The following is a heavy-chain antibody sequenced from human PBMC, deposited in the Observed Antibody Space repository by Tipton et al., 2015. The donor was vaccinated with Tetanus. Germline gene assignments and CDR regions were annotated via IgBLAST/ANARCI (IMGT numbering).Heavy chain of an antibody. CDR2: IYKTGDT. J-gene: IGHJ4*02. V-gene: IGHV4-59*02. CDR1: GGSVSRSF. Sequence: TLSLTCTVSGGSVSRSFWGWIRQAPGKGLEWIGHIYKTGDTNYNPSLKSRVTMSVDTSKGQFSLKLNSVTAAATAVYYCARGWGSSWYYFDYWGQGILVTGSS. D-gene: IGHD6-13*01. CDR3: ARGWGSSWYYFDY.